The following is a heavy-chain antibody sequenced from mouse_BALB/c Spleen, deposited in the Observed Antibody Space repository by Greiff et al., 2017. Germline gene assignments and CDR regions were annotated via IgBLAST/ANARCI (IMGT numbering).Heavy chain of an antibody. J-gene: IGHJ3*01. D-gene: IGHD1-1*01. CDR2: ISYSGST. Sequence: EVQLQESGPGLVKPSQSLSLTCTVTGYSITSDYAWNWIRQFPGNKLEWMGYISYSGSTSYNPSLKSRISITRDTSKNQFFLQLNSVTTEDTATYYCARRGSSYPWFAYWGQGTLVTVSA. CDR1: GYSITSDYA. CDR3: ARRGSSYPWFAY. V-gene: IGHV3-2*02.